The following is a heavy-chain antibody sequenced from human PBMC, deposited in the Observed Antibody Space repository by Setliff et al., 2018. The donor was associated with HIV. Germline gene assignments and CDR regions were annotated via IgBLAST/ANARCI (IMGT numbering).Heavy chain of an antibody. J-gene: IGHJ4*02. V-gene: IGHV1-18*01. CDR3: ARAGYSSGWFGGELVYYFDH. CDR2: ISAYNGNT. CDR1: GYTFTSYG. Sequence: ASVKVSCKASGYTFTSYGISWVRQAPGQGLEWMGWISAYNGNTNYAQKLQGRVTMTTDTSTSTAYMELRSLRSDDTAVYYCARAGYSSGWFGGELVYYFDHWGQGTLVTVSS. D-gene: IGHD6-19*01.